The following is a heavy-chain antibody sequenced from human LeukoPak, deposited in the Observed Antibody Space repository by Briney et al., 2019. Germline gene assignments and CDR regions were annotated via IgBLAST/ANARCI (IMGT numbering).Heavy chain of an antibody. Sequence: PGGSLRLSCAASGFTVSSNYMSWVRQAPGKGLEWVSVIYSGGSTYYADSVKGRFTISRDNSKNTLYLQMNSLRAEDTAVYYCAREDILPGFDYWGQGTLVTVSS. V-gene: IGHV3-53*01. D-gene: IGHD3-9*01. J-gene: IGHJ4*02. CDR1: GFTVSSNY. CDR3: AREDILPGFDY. CDR2: IYSGGST.